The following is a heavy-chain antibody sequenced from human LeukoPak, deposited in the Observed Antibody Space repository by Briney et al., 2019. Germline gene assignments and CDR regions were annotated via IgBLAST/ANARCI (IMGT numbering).Heavy chain of an antibody. J-gene: IGHJ4*02. D-gene: IGHD3-9*01. V-gene: IGHV3-23*01. Sequence: PGGSLRLSCAASGFTFSSYAMSWVRQAPGKGLEWVSAISGSGGSTYYADSVKGRFTISRDNAKNSLYLQMNSLGAEDTAVYYCARDYDILTGYYNSPLPNPSFDYWSQGTLVTVSS. CDR3: ARDYDILTGYYNSPLPNPSFDY. CDR2: ISGSGGST. CDR1: GFTFSSYA.